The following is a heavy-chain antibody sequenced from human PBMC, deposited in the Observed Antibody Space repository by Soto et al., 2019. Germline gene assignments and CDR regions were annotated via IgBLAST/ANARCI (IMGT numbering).Heavy chain of an antibody. CDR1: GGSISSSSYY. D-gene: IGHD6-13*01. CDR3: AHFDGYSSSWPYYFDY. V-gene: IGHV4-39*01. CDR2: IYYSGST. J-gene: IGHJ4*02. Sequence: QLQLQESGPGLVKPSETLSLTCTVSGGSISSSSYYWGWIRQPPGKGLEWIGSIYYSGSTYYNPSLKSRFTISVDTSKNQFSLKLSSVTAADTAVYYCAHFDGYSSSWPYYFDYWGQGTLVTVSS.